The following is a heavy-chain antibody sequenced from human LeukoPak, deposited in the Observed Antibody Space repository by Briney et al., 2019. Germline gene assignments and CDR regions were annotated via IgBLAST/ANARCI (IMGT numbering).Heavy chain of an antibody. CDR1: GFTFSSYS. J-gene: IGHJ4*02. V-gene: IGHV3-48*01. CDR3: ARAHLYSSSPFDY. D-gene: IGHD6-6*01. CDR2: ISSSSSTI. Sequence: GGSLRLSCAASGFTFSSYSMNWVRQAPGKGLEWVSYISSSSSTIYYADSVKGRFTISRDNAKNSLYLQMNSLRAEDTAVYYCARAHLYSSSPFDYWGQGTLVTVSS.